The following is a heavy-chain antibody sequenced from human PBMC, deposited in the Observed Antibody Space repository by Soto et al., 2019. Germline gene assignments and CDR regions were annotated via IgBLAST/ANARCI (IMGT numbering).Heavy chain of an antibody. Sequence: EVQLVESGGGQVKPGGSLRLSCAASGFTFNTYTMNWVRKAPGKGLEGVSSISSTSTYIYYADSVRGRFTISRDNAGNSLYLQMSSLRAADSAVYYCARDSSLFCTGGTCYLRDAFDIWGQGTTVTVSS. CDR2: ISSTSTYI. CDR3: ARDSSLFCTGGTCYLRDAFDI. J-gene: IGHJ3*02. CDR1: GFTFNTYT. D-gene: IGHD2-15*01. V-gene: IGHV3-21*01.